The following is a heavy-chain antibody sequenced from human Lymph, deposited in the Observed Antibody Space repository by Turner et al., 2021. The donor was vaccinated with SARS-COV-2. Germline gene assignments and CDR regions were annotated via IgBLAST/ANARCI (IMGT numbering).Heavy chain of an antibody. Sequence: VQLVESGGGLVKPGGSLRLSCAASGFTFSSYSMNWVRQAPGKGLERVSSISSRSSYIYNADSVKGRFTISRENAKNSLYLKMTSLRAEDTAVYYCARDYYDFWSGYNYYYYGMDVWGQGTTVTVSS. V-gene: IGHV3-21*01. CDR2: ISSRSSYI. D-gene: IGHD3-3*01. J-gene: IGHJ6*02. CDR1: GFTFSSYS. CDR3: ARDYYDFWSGYNYYYYGMDV.